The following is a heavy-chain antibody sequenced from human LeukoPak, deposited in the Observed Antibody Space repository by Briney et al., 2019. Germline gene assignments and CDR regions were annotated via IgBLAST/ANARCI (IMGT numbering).Heavy chain of an antibody. D-gene: IGHD3-3*01. CDR3: ANGAVIMNY. CDR2: IRYDGSNK. J-gene: IGHJ4*02. Sequence: GGSLRLSCVASGFTFSDYDMHWVRQDPGKGLEWVAFIRYDGSNKYYADSVKGRFTISRDNSKNTLYLQMNSLRAEDTAVYYCANGAVIMNYWGQGTLVTVSS. V-gene: IGHV3-30*02. CDR1: GFTFSDYD.